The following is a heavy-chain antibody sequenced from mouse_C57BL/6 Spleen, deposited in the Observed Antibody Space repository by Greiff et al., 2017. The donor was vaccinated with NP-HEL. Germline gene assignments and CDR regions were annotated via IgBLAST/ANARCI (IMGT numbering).Heavy chain of an antibody. V-gene: IGHV1-62-2*01. D-gene: IGHD1-1*01. CDR1: GYTFTEYT. CDR2: FYPGSGSI. CDR3: ARHEDRYYYGSSRYWYFDV. J-gene: IGHJ1*03. Sequence: QVQLQQSGAELVKPGASVKLSCKASGYTFTEYTIHWVKQRSGQGLEWIGWFYPGSGSIKYNEKFKDKATLTADKSSSTVYMELSRLTSEDSAVYFCARHEDRYYYGSSRYWYFDVWGTGTTVTVSS.